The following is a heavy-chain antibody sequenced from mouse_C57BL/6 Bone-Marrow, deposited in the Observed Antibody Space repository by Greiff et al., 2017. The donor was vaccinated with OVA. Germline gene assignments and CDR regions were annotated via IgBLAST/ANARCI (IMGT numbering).Heavy chain of an antibody. CDR3: ARHGLITTVVAYYAMDY. CDR2: FYPGSGSI. V-gene: IGHV1-62-2*01. CDR1: GYTFTEYT. Sequence: QVQLKESGAELVKPGASVKLSCKASGYTFTEYTIHWVKQRSGQGLEWIGWFYPGSGSIKYNEKFKDKATLTADKSSSTVYMELSRLTSKDSAVYFCARHGLITTVVAYYAMDYWGQGTTVTVSS. J-gene: IGHJ4*01. D-gene: IGHD1-1*01.